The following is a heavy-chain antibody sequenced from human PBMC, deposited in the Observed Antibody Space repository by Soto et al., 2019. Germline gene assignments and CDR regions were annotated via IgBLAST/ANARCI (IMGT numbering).Heavy chain of an antibody. Sequence: SEALSLTCTVSGGSISDSNDHWGWIRQPPGKGLEWIGSIYYSGSTYYNPSLKSRVTISVDTSKNQFSLKLSSVTAADTAVYYCARLLRHNYYGMDVWGQGTTVTVSS. CDR3: ARLLRHNYYGMDV. CDR1: GGSISDSNDH. V-gene: IGHV4-39*01. D-gene: IGHD5-12*01. CDR2: IYYSGST. J-gene: IGHJ6*02.